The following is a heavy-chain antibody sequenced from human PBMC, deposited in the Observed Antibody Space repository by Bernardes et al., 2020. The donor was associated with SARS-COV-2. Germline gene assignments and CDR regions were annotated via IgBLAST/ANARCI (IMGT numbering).Heavy chain of an antibody. CDR3: ARIPLAALVRDAFDI. Sequence: SGPTLVKPTQTLTLTCTFSGFSLSTSGMRVSWIRQPPGKALEWLARIDWDDEKFYSTSLRTRLTISKDTSKNQVVLTITNMAPVDTATYYCARIPLAALVRDAFDIWGQGTMVTVSS. CDR2: IDWDDEK. V-gene: IGHV2-70*04. J-gene: IGHJ3*02. CDR1: GFSLSTSGMR. D-gene: IGHD6-6*01.